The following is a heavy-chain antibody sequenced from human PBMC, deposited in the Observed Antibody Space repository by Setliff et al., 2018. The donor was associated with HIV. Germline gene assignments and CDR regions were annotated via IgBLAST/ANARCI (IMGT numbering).Heavy chain of an antibody. CDR2: INAANGNA. CDR1: GYTFTRNI. CDR3: ARDIGSVWHNWFDP. D-gene: IGHD6-19*01. Sequence: ASVKVSCKASGYTFTRNIVHWVRQAPGQRLEWMGWINAANGNAKYSQKFQDRVTFTRDTSASTAYMELNSLRFEDTAVYYCARDIGSVWHNWFDPWGQGTLVTVSA. J-gene: IGHJ5*02. V-gene: IGHV1-3*01.